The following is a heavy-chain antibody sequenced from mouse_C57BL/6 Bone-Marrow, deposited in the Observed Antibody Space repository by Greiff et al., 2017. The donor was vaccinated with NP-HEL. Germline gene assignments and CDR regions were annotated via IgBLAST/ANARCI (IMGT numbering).Heavy chain of an antibody. CDR1: GYTFTSYG. CDR3: AKGNWGAY. J-gene: IGHJ3*01. D-gene: IGHD4-1*01. V-gene: IGHV1-81*01. CDR2: IYPRSGNT. Sequence: QVHVKQSGAELARPGASVKLSCKASGYTFTSYGISWVKQRTGQGLEWIGEIYPRSGNTYYNEKFKGKATLTADKSSSTAYMELRSLTSEESAVYFCAKGNWGAYWGQGTLVTVSA.